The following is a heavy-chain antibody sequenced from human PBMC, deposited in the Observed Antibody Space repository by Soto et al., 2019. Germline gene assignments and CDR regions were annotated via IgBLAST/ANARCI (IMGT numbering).Heavy chain of an antibody. D-gene: IGHD6-6*01. V-gene: IGHV4-59*01. Sequence: QVQLQESGPGLVKPSETLSLTCTVSVGSIRGYYWSWIRQPPGKGLEGIGYIYYSGSTNYNPSLMSLVTIPVDTSKNQFSLRLSSVTAADTAVYYCARDEYSSSYDYYYGMDVWGQGTTV. J-gene: IGHJ6*02. CDR2: IYYSGST. CDR3: ARDEYSSSYDYYYGMDV. CDR1: VGSIRGYY.